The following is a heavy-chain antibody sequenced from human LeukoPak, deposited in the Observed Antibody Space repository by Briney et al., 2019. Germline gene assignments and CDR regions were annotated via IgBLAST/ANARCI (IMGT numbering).Heavy chain of an antibody. CDR3: ARARLKVLRYFDWLPADPGGSDVGWFDP. D-gene: IGHD3-9*01. J-gene: IGHJ5*02. Sequence: PSETLSLTCAVSGGSISSGGYSWSWIRQPPGKGLEWIGYIYYSGSTYYNPSLKSRVTISVDTSKNQFSLKLSSVTAADTAVYYCARARLKVLRYFDWLPADPGGSDVGWFDPWGQGTLVTVSS. CDR1: GGSISSGGYS. V-gene: IGHV4-30-4*07. CDR2: IYYSGST.